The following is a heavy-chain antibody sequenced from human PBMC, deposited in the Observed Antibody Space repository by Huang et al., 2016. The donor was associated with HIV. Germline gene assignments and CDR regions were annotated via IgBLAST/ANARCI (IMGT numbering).Heavy chain of an antibody. V-gene: IGHV3-48*01. D-gene: IGHD3-22*01. CDR2: ISGTSSNI. Sequence: EVQLVESGGALVQSGGSLKLSCVVSGFVFCKYIMNCVLQASGKGLEWCSYISGTSSNIYYADSVKVRFTISTDNAKNTVFLQMRSLRAEDTALYYCTRTEMEYYYGSSGYYPDYWGQGTQVTVSS. CDR3: TRTEMEYYYGSSGYYPDY. CDR1: GFVFCKYI. J-gene: IGHJ4*02.